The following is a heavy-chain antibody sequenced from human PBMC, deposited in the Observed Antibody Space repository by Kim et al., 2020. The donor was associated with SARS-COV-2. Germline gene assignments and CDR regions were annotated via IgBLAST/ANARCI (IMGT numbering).Heavy chain of an antibody. J-gene: IGHJ6*02. V-gene: IGHV1-46*01. D-gene: IGHD3-22*01. Sequence: ASVKVSCKASGYTFTSYYMHWVRQAPGQGLEWMGIINPSGGSTSYAQKFQGRVTMTRDTSTSTVYMELSSLRSEDTAVYYCARYYYDSSGYYLAGSNYYYGMDVWGQGTTVTVSS. CDR3: ARYYYDSSGYYLAGSNYYYGMDV. CDR2: INPSGGST. CDR1: GYTFTSYY.